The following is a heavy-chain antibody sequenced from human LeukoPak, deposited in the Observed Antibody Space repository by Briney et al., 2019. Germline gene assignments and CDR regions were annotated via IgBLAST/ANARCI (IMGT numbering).Heavy chain of an antibody. CDR3: SRDRGWNYFYY. D-gene: IGHD3-3*01. V-gene: IGHV3-30*03. CDR2: ISNDGSRK. CDR1: GFTFSRHG. Sequence: GGSLRLSCAPSGFTFSRHGMHWVRQAPGKGLEWVAIISNDGSRKYYAHSVEGRFTISRDNSKNTLYLQMDSLRAEDTAVYYCSRDRGWNYFYYWGQGTLGTVSS. J-gene: IGHJ4*02.